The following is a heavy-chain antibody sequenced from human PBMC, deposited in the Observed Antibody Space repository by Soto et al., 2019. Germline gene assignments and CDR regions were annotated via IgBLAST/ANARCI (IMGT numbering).Heavy chain of an antibody. CDR2: IIPIFGTA. Sequence: APVKVSCKASGGTFSSYAISWVRPAHGQGLEWMGGIIPIFGTANYAQKFQGRVTITADESTSTAYMELSSLRSEDTAVYYCAGQKIEGYCSGGSCYEIWFDPWGQGTLVTVSS. CDR1: GGTFSSYA. CDR3: AGQKIEGYCSGGSCYEIWFDP. D-gene: IGHD2-15*01. J-gene: IGHJ5*02. V-gene: IGHV1-69*13.